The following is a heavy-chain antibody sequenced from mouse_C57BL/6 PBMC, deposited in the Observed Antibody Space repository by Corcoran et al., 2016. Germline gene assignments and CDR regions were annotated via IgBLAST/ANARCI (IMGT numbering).Heavy chain of an antibody. J-gene: IGHJ1*03. D-gene: IGHD2-3*01. Sequence: QIQLVQSGPELKKPGETVKISCKASGYTFTTYGMRWVKQAPGKGLKWMGWINTYSGVPTYADDFKGRFAFSLETSASTAYLQINNLKNEDTATYFCARGGWLLRYFDVWGTGTTVTVSS. CDR2: INTYSGVP. CDR3: ARGGWLLRYFDV. V-gene: IGHV9-3*01. CDR1: GYTFTTYG.